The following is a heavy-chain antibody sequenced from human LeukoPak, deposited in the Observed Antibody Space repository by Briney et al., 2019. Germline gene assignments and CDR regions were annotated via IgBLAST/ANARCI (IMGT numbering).Heavy chain of an antibody. V-gene: IGHV2-70*11. J-gene: IGHJ6*02. CDR3: ARMHLGYCSGGSCLEAAADGMDV. CDR1: GFSLSTRGMC. CDR2: IDWDDDK. D-gene: IGHD2-15*01. Sequence: ESGPILSNPTQSLTLTRTSSGFSLSTRGMCVCWIRQLPGKALEWLSRIDWDDDKYYSTSLKTRLTISKDTSKNQVVLTMTNMDPVDTATYYCARMHLGYCSGGSCLEAAADGMDVWGQGTTVTVSS.